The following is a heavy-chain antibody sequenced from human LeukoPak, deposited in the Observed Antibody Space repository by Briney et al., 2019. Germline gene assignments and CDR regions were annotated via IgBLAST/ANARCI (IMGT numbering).Heavy chain of an antibody. CDR3: ASPSSGWTTEYFQH. CDR1: GFTFSSYS. V-gene: IGHV3-21*01. J-gene: IGHJ1*01. D-gene: IGHD6-19*01. Sequence: GGSLRLSCAASGFTFSSYSMNWVRQAPGKGLKWVSSISSSSSYIYYADSVKGRFTISRDNAKNSLYLQMNSLRAEDTAVYYCASPSSGWTTEYFQHWGQGTLVTVSS. CDR2: ISSSSSYI.